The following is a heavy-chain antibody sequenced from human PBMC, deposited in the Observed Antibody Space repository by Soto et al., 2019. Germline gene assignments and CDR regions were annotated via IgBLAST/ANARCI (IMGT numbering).Heavy chain of an antibody. J-gene: IGHJ4*02. V-gene: IGHV3-30-3*01. D-gene: IGHD1-26*01. CDR1: GFTFSSYA. CDR2: ISYDGSNK. CDR3: AREVGATEYYFDY. Sequence: VQLVESGGGVVQPGRSLRLSCAASGFTFSSYAMHWVRQAPGKGLEWVAVISYDGSNKYYADSVKGRFTISRDNSKNTLYLQMNSLRAQDTAVYYCAREVGATEYYFDYWGQGTLVTVSS.